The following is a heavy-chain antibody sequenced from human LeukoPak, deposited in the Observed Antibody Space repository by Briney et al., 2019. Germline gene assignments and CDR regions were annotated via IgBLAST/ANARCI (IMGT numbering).Heavy chain of an antibody. J-gene: IGHJ5*02. D-gene: IGHD6-13*01. CDR2: IKQDGSEK. CDR3: AKGAAAGKVDWFDP. CDR1: GFTLSSYW. Sequence: GGSLRLSCAASGFTLSSYWMSWVRQAPGKGLEWVANIKQDGSEKYYVDSVKGRFTISRDNAKNSLYLQMNSLRAEDTAVYYCAKGAAAGKVDWFDPWGQGTLVTVSS. V-gene: IGHV3-7*03.